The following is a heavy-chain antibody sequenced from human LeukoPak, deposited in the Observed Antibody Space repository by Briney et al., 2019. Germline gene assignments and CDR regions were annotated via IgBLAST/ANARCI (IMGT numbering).Heavy chain of an antibody. V-gene: IGHV4-39*07. D-gene: IGHD3-22*01. CDR1: GGSISSSSYY. CDR3: ARITYYYDSSGYYEPYFQH. J-gene: IGHJ1*01. Sequence: SETLSLTCTVSGGSISSSSYYWGWIRQPPGKGLEWIGSIYYSGSTYYNPSLKSRVTISVDTSKNQFSLKLSSVTAADTAVYYCARITYYYDSSGYYEPYFQHWGQGTLVTVSS. CDR2: IYYSGST.